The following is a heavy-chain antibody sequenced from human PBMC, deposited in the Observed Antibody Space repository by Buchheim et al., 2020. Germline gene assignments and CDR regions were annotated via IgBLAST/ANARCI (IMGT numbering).Heavy chain of an antibody. V-gene: IGHV4-39*07. Sequence: QLQLQESGPGLVKPSETLSLTCTVSGGSISNSAYFWGWIRQPPGKGPEWIATIRYSGTTYFNPSLQNRVTISVEPSNNQFSLTLRSVTAADTALYYCARENRDGYRNGVDVWGQGTT. CDR2: IRYSGTT. CDR1: GGSISNSAYF. D-gene: IGHD5-24*01. J-gene: IGHJ6*02. CDR3: ARENRDGYRNGVDV.